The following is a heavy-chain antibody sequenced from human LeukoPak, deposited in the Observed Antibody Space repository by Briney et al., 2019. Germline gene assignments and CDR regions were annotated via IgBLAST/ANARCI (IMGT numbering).Heavy chain of an antibody. V-gene: IGHV3-30*02. CDR1: GFTFSSYA. Sequence: GGSLRLSCAASGFTFSSYAMHWVRKAPGKGLEWVAFLRFDGSDKYYADSVKGRFTISRDNSKSTLWLQMNSLRAEDTAVYYCAKVTYYDFWSGPTGLDYWGQGTLVTVSS. CDR2: LRFDGSDK. CDR3: AKVTYYDFWSGPTGLDY. J-gene: IGHJ4*01. D-gene: IGHD3-3*01.